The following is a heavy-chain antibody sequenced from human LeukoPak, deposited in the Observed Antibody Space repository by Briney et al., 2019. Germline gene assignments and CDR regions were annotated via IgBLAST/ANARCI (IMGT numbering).Heavy chain of an antibody. V-gene: IGHV1-69*05. CDR1: RDTFSSYA. Sequence: GSSVKVSCKSSRDTFSSYAISWVRQARGQGLEWRRELLPIFGTANYAQKFEGRVTITTDESTRTAYRELRSLRSDDRAVYYCARERGGQYGSGTRGATWGRETLVTASS. CDR2: LLPIFGTA. J-gene: IGHJ5*02. D-gene: IGHD3-10*01. CDR3: ARERGGQYGSGTRGAT.